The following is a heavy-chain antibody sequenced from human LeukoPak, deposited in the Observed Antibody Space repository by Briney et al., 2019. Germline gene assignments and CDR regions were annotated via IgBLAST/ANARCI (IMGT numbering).Heavy chain of an antibody. J-gene: IGHJ5*02. V-gene: IGHV4-59*01. CDR2: IYNTGRS. D-gene: IGHD2-8*02. Sequence: SETLSLTCSVSGGSLSSGYWSCIRHPPGKGREWIVYIYNTGRSNYSPSLKSRVTMSLDTSKNQCSLKLSSVTAADTAVYYCAGGSGASWFDPWGQGTLVTVSS. CDR3: AGGSGASWFDP. CDR1: GGSLSSGY.